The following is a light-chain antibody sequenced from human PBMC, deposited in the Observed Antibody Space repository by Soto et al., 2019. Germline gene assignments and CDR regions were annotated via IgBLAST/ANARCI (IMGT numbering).Light chain of an antibody. Sequence: EIVLTQSPGTLSLSPGERATLSCRASQSVSTSYLAWYQQKPGQAPRLLIYGASSSATGIPDRFSVSGSGTDFTLTISRLVSEDFAVYYCEQYGSSPSGKFGQGAKVDI. CDR2: GAS. J-gene: IGKJ1*01. CDR1: QSVSTSY. CDR3: EQYGSSPSGK. V-gene: IGKV3-20*01.